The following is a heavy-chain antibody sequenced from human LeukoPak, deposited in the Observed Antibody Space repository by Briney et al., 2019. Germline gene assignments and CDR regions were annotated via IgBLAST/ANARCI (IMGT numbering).Heavy chain of an antibody. CDR1: GGSISSYY. D-gene: IGHD3-3*01. CDR2: IYYSGST. CDR3: ARVLGFWSGYFDY. V-gene: IGHV4-59*01. Sequence: SETLSLTCTVSGGSISSYYWRLIRQPPGKGLEWIGYIYYSGSTNYNPSLKSRVTISVDTSKNQFPLKLSSVTAADTAVYYCARVLGFWSGYFDYWGQGTLVTVSS. J-gene: IGHJ4*02.